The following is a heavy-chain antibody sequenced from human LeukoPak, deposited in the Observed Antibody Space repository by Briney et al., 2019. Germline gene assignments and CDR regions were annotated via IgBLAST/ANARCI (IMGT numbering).Heavy chain of an antibody. CDR2: INPSGAGT. V-gene: IGHV1-46*01. CDR1: GYTFTSYY. J-gene: IGHJ4*02. D-gene: IGHD2-15*01. CDR3: AREEDGGYFDY. Sequence: ASVKVSCKASGYTFTSYYIHWVRQAPGQGLEWMGRINPSGAGTHYAQKSQGRVTVTRDTSTSTVYMELNSLRSEDTAVYYCAREEDGGYFDYWGQGTLVTVSS.